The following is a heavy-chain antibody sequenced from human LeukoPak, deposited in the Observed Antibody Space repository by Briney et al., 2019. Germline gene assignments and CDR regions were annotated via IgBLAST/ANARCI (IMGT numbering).Heavy chain of an antibody. J-gene: IGHJ5*02. CDR1: GGSIGSGDYY. CDR2: IHYSGST. Sequence: NPSETLSLTCTVSGGSIGSGDYYWSWIRQPPGKGLEWIAYIHYSGSTYYNPSHKSRVTISVDTSKNQFSLKLNSVTAADTAVYYCARVVGYDFWSGAGWFDPWGQGTLVTVSS. V-gene: IGHV4-30-4*08. CDR3: ARVVGYDFWSGAGWFDP. D-gene: IGHD3-3*01.